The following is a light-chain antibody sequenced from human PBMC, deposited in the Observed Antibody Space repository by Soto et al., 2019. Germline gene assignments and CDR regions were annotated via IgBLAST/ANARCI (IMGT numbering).Light chain of an antibody. CDR1: SSDLGTYNL. CDR2: EAT. V-gene: IGLV2-23*01. J-gene: IGLJ3*02. Sequence: QSALAQPASVSGSPGQSITISCTGTSSDLGTYNLVSWYQQHPGKAPKLTIYEATKRPSGVSDRFSDSKSGNTASLTISGLQAEDEAYYYCCSYAGGSTLVFGGGTKLTVL. CDR3: CSYAGGSTLV.